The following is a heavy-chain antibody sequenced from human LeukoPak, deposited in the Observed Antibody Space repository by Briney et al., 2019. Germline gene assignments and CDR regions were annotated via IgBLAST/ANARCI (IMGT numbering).Heavy chain of an antibody. CDR2: ISSSAATT. Sequence: GGSLRLSCVTSGFRFSDYYMMWIRQARWKGPEWVAHISSSAATTLYADSVKGRFTVSRDNAKNSLYLEMTSLRAEDTAVYYCARDRGSTVTTVGYWGQGTLVTVSS. D-gene: IGHD4-17*01. V-gene: IGHV3-11*04. CDR1: GFRFSDYY. CDR3: ARDRGSTVTTVGY. J-gene: IGHJ4*02.